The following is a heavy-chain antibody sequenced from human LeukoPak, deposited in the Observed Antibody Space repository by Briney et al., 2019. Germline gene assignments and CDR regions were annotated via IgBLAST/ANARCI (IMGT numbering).Heavy chain of an antibody. CDR3: ARGDFWSGYPGGFYYYYGMDV. J-gene: IGHJ6*02. CDR2: IYYSGST. Sequence: SETLPLTCTVSGGSISSYYWSWIRQPPGKGLEWIGYIYYSGSTNYNPSLKSRVTISVDTSKNQFSLKLSSVTAADTAVYYCARGDFWSGYPGGFYYYYGMDVWGQGTTVTVSS. D-gene: IGHD3-3*01. V-gene: IGHV4-59*01. CDR1: GGSISSYY.